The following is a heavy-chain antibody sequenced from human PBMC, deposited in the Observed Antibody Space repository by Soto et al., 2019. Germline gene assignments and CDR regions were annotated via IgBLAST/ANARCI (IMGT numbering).Heavy chain of an antibody. CDR3: ARVPYDILTGYHAHYYYYYMDV. V-gene: IGHV3-66*01. CDR1: GFTVSSNY. Sequence: GGSLRLSCAAPGFTVSSNYMSWVRQAPGKGLEWVSVIYSGGSTYYADSVKGRFTISRDNSKNTLHLQMNSLRAEDTAVYYCARVPYDILTGYHAHYYYYYMDVWGKGTTVTVSS. CDR2: IYSGGST. J-gene: IGHJ6*03. D-gene: IGHD3-9*01.